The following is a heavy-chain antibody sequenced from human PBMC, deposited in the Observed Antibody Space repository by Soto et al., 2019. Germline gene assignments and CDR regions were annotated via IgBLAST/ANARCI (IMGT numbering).Heavy chain of an antibody. V-gene: IGHV3-15*07. CDR2: MKSYRGGGTT. J-gene: IGHJ6*02. CDR3: IWKQDLYYGKAV. CDR1: GFSFSPAW. D-gene: IGHD3-3*01. Sequence: EVQLVESGGGLVTPGGSLRLSCTGTGFSFSPAWMNWVRQAPGKGLEWVGRMKSYRGGGTTDYAATVQGRFTISRDDSKNTLDLQMNSLKFEDRALYFCIWKQDLYYGKAVWGQGTTVTVSS.